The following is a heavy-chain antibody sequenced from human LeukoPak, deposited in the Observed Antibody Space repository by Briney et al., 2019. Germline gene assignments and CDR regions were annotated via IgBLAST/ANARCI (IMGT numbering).Heavy chain of an antibody. V-gene: IGHV3-33*01. D-gene: IGHD4-17*01. CDR3: AREVIDYGYYFDY. Sequence: GRSLRLSCAASGFTFSSYGMHWVRQAPGKGLEGVAVIWYDGSNKYYADSVKGRFTISRDNSKNTLYVQMNSLRAEDTAVYYCAREVIDYGYYFDYWGQGTLVTVSS. CDR2: IWYDGSNK. CDR1: GFTFSSYG. J-gene: IGHJ4*02.